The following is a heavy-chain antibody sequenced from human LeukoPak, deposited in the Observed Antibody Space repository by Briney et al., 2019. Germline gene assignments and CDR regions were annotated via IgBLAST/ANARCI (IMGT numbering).Heavy chain of an antibody. J-gene: IGHJ6*03. CDR2: ISGSGGST. CDR3: AKVFSNRDYYYYYMDV. CDR1: GFTFSSNA. Sequence: GGSLRLSCAAPGFTFSSNAISWVRQAPGKGREWSQAISGSGGSTYYADSVKGRFTISRDNSKNTLYLQMNSLRAEDTAVYYCAKVFSNRDYYYYYMDVWGKGTTVTVSS. V-gene: IGHV3-23*01. D-gene: IGHD1-14*01.